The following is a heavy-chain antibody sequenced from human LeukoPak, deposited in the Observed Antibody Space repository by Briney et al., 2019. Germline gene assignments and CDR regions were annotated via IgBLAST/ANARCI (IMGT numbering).Heavy chain of an antibody. V-gene: IGHV4-34*01. D-gene: IGHD3-9*01. J-gene: IGHJ3*02. Sequence: SETLSLTCAVYGGSFSGYYWSWIRQPPGKGLEWIGEINHSGSTNYNPSLKSRVTISVDTSKNQFSLKLSSVTAADTAVYYCASGSHYDILTGYAAFDIWGQGTMVTVSS. CDR2: INHSGST. CDR1: GGSFSGYY. CDR3: ASGSHYDILTGYAAFDI.